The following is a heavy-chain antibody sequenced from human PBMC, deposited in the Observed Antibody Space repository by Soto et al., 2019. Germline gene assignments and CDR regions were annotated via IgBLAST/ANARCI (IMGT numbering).Heavy chain of an antibody. V-gene: IGHV1-46*01. Sequence: SVKVSCKASGYTFTGDYMHWVRQAPGQGLAWMGIINPSGGSTSYAQKFQERVTMTRDTSXSTVYMELSSLRSEDTAVYYCARDITHDEDNVLMVYAPTLNLYGMYVWGQGTRVTVSS. CDR1: GYTFTGDY. J-gene: IGHJ6*02. D-gene: IGHD2-8*01. CDR3: ARDITHDEDNVLMVYAPTLNLYGMYV. CDR2: INPSGGST.